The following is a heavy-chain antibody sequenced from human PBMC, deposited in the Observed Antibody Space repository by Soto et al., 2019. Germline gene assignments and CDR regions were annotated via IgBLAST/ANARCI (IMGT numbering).Heavy chain of an antibody. CDR1: GGSISSYY. CDR3: AREEVDYGDYGGEVSAGWFDP. D-gene: IGHD4-17*01. V-gene: IGHV4-59*01. J-gene: IGHJ5*02. CDR2: IYYSGST. Sequence: QVQLQESGPGLVKPSETLSLTCTVSGGSISSYYWSWIRQPPGKGLEWIGYIYYSGSTNYNPSLKSRVTISVDTSKNQFSLKLSSVTAADTAVYYCAREEVDYGDYGGEVSAGWFDPWGQGTLVTVSS.